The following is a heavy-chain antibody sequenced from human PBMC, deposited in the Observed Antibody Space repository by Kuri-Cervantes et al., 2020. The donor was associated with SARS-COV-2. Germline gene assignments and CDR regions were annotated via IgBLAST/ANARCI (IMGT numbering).Heavy chain of an antibody. CDR2: ISGSGGST. D-gene: IGHD6-6*01. CDR1: GFTFSSYA. CDR3: ARDPFEYSSSSFDY. J-gene: IGHJ4*02. V-gene: IGHV3-23*01. Sequence: GESLKISCAASGFTFSSYAMSWVRQAPGKGLEWVSAISGSGGSTYYADSVKGRFTISRDNAKNSLYLQMNSLRAEDTAVYYCARDPFEYSSSSFDYWGQGTLVTVSS.